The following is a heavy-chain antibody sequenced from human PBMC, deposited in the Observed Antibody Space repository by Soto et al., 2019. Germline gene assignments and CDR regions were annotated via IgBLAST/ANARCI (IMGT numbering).Heavy chain of an antibody. CDR3: GRDSHGDY. CDR2: IDHDGPT. J-gene: IGHJ4*02. Sequence: EVQLVESGGGLVQPGGSLRLSCAGSGFTFSNYWMHWVRQAPGKGLEWVSRIDHDGPTDYADSVRGRFTISRDNAENTLYLQMTSLSPEDTAVYYCGRDSHGDYWGQGTLVTVSS. CDR1: GFTFSNYW. V-gene: IGHV3-74*01.